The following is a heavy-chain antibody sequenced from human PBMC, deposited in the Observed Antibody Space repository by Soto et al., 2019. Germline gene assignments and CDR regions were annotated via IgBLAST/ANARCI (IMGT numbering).Heavy chain of an antibody. Sequence: GPEVKKPGASVTVSCKTSGYTFTDHGIDWVRQAPGQGLEWVGWVSSYNGNTNYAYNLKDRVIMSTDASTSTAYMELRGLRSDDTAVYYCAREVEGSYSPADFWGQGTPVTVSS. V-gene: IGHV1-18*01. CDR3: AREVEGSYSPADF. CDR1: GYTFTDHG. CDR2: VSSYNGNT. J-gene: IGHJ4*02. D-gene: IGHD3-10*01.